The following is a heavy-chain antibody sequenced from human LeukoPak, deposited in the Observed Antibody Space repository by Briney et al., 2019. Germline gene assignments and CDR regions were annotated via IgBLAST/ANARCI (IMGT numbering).Heavy chain of an antibody. CDR3: AKDSVVVPGLVNYFDY. V-gene: IGHV3-7*03. CDR2: MDEYGSDI. Sequence: GGSLRLSCVVSGFDFSGFSMSWVRQAPGKGLEWVAIMDEYGSDIFYVESVKGRFTISRDNSKNTLYLQMKSLRAEDTALYYCAKDSVVVPGLVNYFDYWGQGTLVTVSS. D-gene: IGHD2-2*01. CDR1: GFDFSGFS. J-gene: IGHJ4*02.